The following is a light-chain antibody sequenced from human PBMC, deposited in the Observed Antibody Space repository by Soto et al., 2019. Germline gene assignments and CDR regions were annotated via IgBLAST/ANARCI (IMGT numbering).Light chain of an antibody. V-gene: IGLV2-14*01. Sequence: SALTQPASVSGSPGQSITISCSGTSSDVGAYNLVSWYQQHPGRAPKLMIYAVSNRPSGVSNRFSGSKSGNTASLTISGLQAEDEADYYCCSQRSSTSHVFGTGTKVTVL. CDR3: CSQRSSTSHV. CDR1: SSDVGAYNL. CDR2: AVS. J-gene: IGLJ1*01.